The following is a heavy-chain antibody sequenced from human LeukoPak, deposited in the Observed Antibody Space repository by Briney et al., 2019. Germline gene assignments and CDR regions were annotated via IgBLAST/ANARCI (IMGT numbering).Heavy chain of an antibody. CDR1: GDTFNNYG. Sequence: SVKVSCKASGDTFNNYGITWVRQAPGQGLEWMGRIIPVVDITNYAQKFQGRVTITADKSTSTAYMELSSLRSEDTAVYYCATHHGSGWFDPWGQGTLVTVSS. V-gene: IGHV1-69*04. CDR2: IIPVVDIT. CDR3: ATHHGSGWFDP. D-gene: IGHD3-10*01. J-gene: IGHJ5*02.